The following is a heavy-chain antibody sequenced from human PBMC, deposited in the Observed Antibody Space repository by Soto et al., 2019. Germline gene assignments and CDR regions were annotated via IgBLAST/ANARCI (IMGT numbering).Heavy chain of an antibody. CDR1: GFTISRNA. CDR2: ISERGDTT. Sequence: HPGGSLRLSCAASGFTISRNAMYWVRQAPGKGLEWVSGISERGDTTHYADSVKDRFTISRDTSKNTLYLQLNALRADDTAVYYCAKDKPGTTSVDCWGQGTLVTVSS. D-gene: IGHD1-1*01. V-gene: IGHV3-23*01. CDR3: AKDKPGTTSVDC. J-gene: IGHJ4*02.